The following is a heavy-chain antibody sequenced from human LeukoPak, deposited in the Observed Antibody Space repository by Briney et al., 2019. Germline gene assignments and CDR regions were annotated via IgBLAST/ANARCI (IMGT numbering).Heavy chain of an antibody. CDR1: GYTFTSYY. D-gene: IGHD2-8*01. V-gene: IGHV1-46*01. CDR3: ARPKRYCTNGVCRHNYYYYYYMDV. J-gene: IGHJ6*03. CDR2: INPSGGST. Sequence: GASVKVSCKASGYTFTSYYMHWVRQAPGQGLEWMGIINPSGGSTSYAQKFQGRVTMTRDTSTSTVYMELSSLRSEDTAVYYCARPKRYCTNGVCRHNYYYYYYMDVWGKGTTVTVSS.